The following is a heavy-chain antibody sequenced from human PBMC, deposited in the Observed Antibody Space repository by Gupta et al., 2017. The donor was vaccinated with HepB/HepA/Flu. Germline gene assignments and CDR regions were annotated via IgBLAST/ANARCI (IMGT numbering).Heavy chain of an antibody. D-gene: IGHD3-9*01. CDR1: GFTFSKSW. V-gene: IGHV3-7*01. CDR3: ASFDATVNY. J-gene: IGHJ4*02. Sequence: EVQLVESGGGLVQPGGSLRLSCAASGFTFSKSWMNWVRQAPGKGLEWVANINPDGNEKRYVDAVRGRFTTSRDNADNSVFRQMNSLRAEDTAVYYCASFDATVNYWGQGTLVTVSS. CDR2: INPDGNEK.